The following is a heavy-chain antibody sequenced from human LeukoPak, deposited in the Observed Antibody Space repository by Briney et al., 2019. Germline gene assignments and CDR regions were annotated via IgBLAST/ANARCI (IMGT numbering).Heavy chain of an antibody. J-gene: IGHJ5*02. Sequence: SETLSLTCTVSGGSISSYYWSWIRQPAGKGLEWIGRIYTSGSTNYNPSLKSRVTMSVDTSKNQFSLKLSSVTAADTAVYYCARGPPILLWFGELLDPGSVLDNWFDPWGQGTLVTVSS. CDR1: GGSISSYY. CDR3: ARGPPILLWFGELLDPGSVLDNWFDP. D-gene: IGHD3-10*01. CDR2: IYTSGST. V-gene: IGHV4-4*07.